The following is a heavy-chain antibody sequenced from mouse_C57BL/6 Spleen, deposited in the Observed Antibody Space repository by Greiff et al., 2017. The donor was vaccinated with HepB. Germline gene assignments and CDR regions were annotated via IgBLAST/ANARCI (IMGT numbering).Heavy chain of an antibody. CDR2: ISYDGSN. CDR1: GYSITSGYY. J-gene: IGHJ2*01. V-gene: IGHV3-6*01. CDR3: ARLTTVAYYFDY. D-gene: IGHD1-1*01. Sequence: EVQLVESGPGLVKPSQSLSLTCSVTGYSITSGYYWNWIRQFPGNKLEWMGYISYDGSNNYNPSLKNRISITRDTSKNQFFLKLNSVTTEDTATYYCARLTTVAYYFDYWGQGTTLTVSS.